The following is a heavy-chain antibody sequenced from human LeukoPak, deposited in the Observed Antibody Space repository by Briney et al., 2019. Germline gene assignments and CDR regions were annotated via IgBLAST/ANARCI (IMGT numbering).Heavy chain of an antibody. V-gene: IGHV3-33*01. J-gene: IGHJ3*02. CDR1: GFTFSSYG. CDR3: ASTNPEKAFDI. Sequence: GGSLRLSCAASGFTFSSYGMHWVRQAPGKGLEWVAVIWYDGSNKYYADSVKGRFTISRDNSKNTLYLQMNSLRAEDTAVYYCASTNPEKAFDIWGQGTMVTVSS. CDR2: IWYDGSNK. D-gene: IGHD1-14*01.